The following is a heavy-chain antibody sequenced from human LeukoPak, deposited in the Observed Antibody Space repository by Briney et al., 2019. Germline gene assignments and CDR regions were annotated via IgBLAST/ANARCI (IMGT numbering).Heavy chain of an antibody. J-gene: IGHJ4*02. CDR1: GGSISSYY. D-gene: IGHD4-23*01. V-gene: IGHV4-59*12. CDR3: ARVGYGGNLRPYYFDY. Sequence: SETLSLTCTVSGGSISSYYWSWIRQPPGKGLEWIGYIYYSGSTYYNPSLKSRVTISVDTSKNQFSLKLSSVTAADTAVYYCARVGYGGNLRPYYFDYWGQGTLVTVSS. CDR2: IYYSGST.